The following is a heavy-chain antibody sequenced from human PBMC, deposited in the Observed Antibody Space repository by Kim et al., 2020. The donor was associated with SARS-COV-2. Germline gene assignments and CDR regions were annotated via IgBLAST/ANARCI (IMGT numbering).Heavy chain of an antibody. J-gene: IGHJ3*02. V-gene: IGHV3-74*01. CDR1: EFTFSNYW. CDR3: ARELKIDPSSPRQYDALDM. CDR2: IKSDGSSK. D-gene: IGHD4-4*01. Sequence: GGSLTLSCAASEFTFSNYWMHWVRQMPGQGLEWVSRIKSDGSSKDYADSVKGRFRITRDNAWNKMYLEMNGLRVEDTAVYYCARELKIDPSSPRQYDALDMWGQGTMV.